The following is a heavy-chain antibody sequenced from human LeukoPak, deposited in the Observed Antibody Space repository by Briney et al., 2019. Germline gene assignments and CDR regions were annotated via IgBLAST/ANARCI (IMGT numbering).Heavy chain of an antibody. Sequence: GGSLRLSCAASGFTFSSYAMHWVRQAPGKGLEWVAVISYDGSNKYYADSVKGRFTISRDNAKNSLYLQMNSLRAEDTAVYYCAREIAVAALDYFDYWGQGTLVTVSS. V-gene: IGHV3-30-3*01. J-gene: IGHJ4*02. CDR1: GFTFSSYA. CDR3: AREIAVAALDYFDY. CDR2: ISYDGSNK. D-gene: IGHD6-19*01.